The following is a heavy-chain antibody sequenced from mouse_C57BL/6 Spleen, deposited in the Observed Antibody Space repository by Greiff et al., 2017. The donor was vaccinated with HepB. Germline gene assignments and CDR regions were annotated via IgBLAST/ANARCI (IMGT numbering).Heavy chain of an antibody. CDR1: GSTSRAYG. V-gene: IGHV5-17*01. D-gene: IGHD1-3*01. J-gene: IGHJ4*01. Sequence: DVQLVESGGGLLKPGGSLKLPCTVSGSTSRAYGMHWVRQAPEKGLEWVAYISRGSSTLYYADTAKARFTISRDNAKNTLFLKMTSLRAEDTAKYYCAREGLTYAMDYWGQGTSVTVSS. CDR2: ISRGSSTL. CDR3: AREGLTYAMDY.